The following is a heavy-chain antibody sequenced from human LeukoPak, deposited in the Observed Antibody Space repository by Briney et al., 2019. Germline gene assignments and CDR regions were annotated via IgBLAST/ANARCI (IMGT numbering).Heavy chain of an antibody. CDR2: ISPYSGGT. CDR3: ARKETGNYFDF. Sequence: ASVKVSCKASGYTFTGYYMHWVRQAPGQGLEWMGWISPYSGGTNYTQKFQARVTMTRDTSISTAYMELSRLRSDDTAIYYCARKETGNYFDFWGQGTLVTVST. J-gene: IGHJ4*02. CDR1: GYTFTGYY. D-gene: IGHD3-10*01. V-gene: IGHV1-2*02.